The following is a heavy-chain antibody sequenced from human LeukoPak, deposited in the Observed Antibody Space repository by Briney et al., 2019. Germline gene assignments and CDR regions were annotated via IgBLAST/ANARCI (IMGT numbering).Heavy chain of an antibody. Sequence: GGSLRLSCAASGFTFSSYGMHWVRQAPGKGLEWVAVIWYDGSNKYYADSVKGRFTISRDNSKNTLYLQMNSLRAEDTAVYYCARQGTGTTRYFDYWGQGTLVTVPS. J-gene: IGHJ4*02. CDR3: ARQGTGTTRYFDY. D-gene: IGHD1-1*01. CDR2: IWYDGSNK. V-gene: IGHV3-33*01. CDR1: GFTFSSYG.